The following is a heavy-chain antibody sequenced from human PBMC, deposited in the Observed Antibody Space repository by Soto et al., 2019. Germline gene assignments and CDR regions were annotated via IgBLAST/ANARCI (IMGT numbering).Heavy chain of an antibody. J-gene: IGHJ3*02. D-gene: IGHD3-22*01. CDR2: ISAYNGNT. CDR1: GYTFTSYG. Sequence: ASVKVSCKASGYTFTSYGISWVRQAPGQGLEWMGWISAYNGNTNYAQKLQGRVTMTTDISTSTAYMELRSLRSDDTAVYYCARDDTYYYDSSGYYKAFDIWGQGTMVT. CDR3: ARDDTYYYDSSGYYKAFDI. V-gene: IGHV1-18*01.